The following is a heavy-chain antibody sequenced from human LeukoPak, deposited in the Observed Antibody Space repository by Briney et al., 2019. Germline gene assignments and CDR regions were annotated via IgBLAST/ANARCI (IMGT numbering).Heavy chain of an antibody. D-gene: IGHD2-21*02. CDR3: AELFRVVTTCDY. Sequence: GGSLRLSCAVSGFAFSTYSMNWVRQAPGKGLEWVSSISSSSSYIYYADSVKGRFTVSRDNAKNSLFLQMNTLRAEDTALYYFAELFRVVTTCDYWGPGALVTVSS. CDR2: ISSSSSYI. J-gene: IGHJ4*02. CDR1: GFAFSTYS. V-gene: IGHV3-21*01.